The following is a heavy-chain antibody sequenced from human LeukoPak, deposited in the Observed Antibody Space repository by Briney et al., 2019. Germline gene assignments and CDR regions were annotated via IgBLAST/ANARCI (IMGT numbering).Heavy chain of an antibody. D-gene: IGHD3-9*01. Sequence: ASVKVSCKASGYTFTSYDINWVRQATGQGLEWMGWMNPNSGNTGYAQKFQGRVTMTRNTSISTAYMELSSLRSEDTAVYYCARESVGGYFDWSSGDPDYWGQGTLVTVSS. J-gene: IGHJ4*02. V-gene: IGHV1-8*01. CDR2: MNPNSGNT. CDR1: GYTFTSYD. CDR3: ARESVGGYFDWSSGDPDY.